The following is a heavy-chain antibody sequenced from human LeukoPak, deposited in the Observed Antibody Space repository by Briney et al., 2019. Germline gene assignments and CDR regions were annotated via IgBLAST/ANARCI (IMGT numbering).Heavy chain of an antibody. V-gene: IGHV3-74*01. D-gene: IGHD3-22*01. CDR1: GFTFSRYS. Sequence: GGSLRLSCAASGFTFSRYSMNWVRQAPGKGLVWVSHIKTDGSSTNYAESVKGRFTISRDNAKNTVYLQMNSLRAEDTAVYYCARDLTHRRNYDNSGYQIVPAFWGQGTLVTVSS. CDR2: IKTDGSST. J-gene: IGHJ4*02. CDR3: ARDLTHRRNYDNSGYQIVPAF.